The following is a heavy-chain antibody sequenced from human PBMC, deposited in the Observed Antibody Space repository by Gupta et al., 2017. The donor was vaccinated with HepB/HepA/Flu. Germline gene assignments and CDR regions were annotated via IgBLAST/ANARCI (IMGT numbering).Heavy chain of an antibody. J-gene: IGHJ6*02. Sequence: QVQLVESGGGVVQPGRSLRLSCAASGFTFSSYGMHGVRQAPGQGLEWVAVIWYDGSNKYYADSVKGRFTISRDNSKNTLYLQMNSLRAEDTAVYYCARDQRQMVRGVIADYGMDVWGQGTTVTVSS. CDR2: IWYDGSNK. V-gene: IGHV3-33*01. D-gene: IGHD3-10*01. CDR3: ARDQRQMVRGVIADYGMDV. CDR1: GFTFSSYG.